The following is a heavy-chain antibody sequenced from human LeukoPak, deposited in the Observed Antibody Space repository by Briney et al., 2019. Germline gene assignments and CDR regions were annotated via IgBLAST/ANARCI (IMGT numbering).Heavy chain of an antibody. CDR2: IYYSGST. V-gene: IGHV4-59*01. Sequence: SETLSLTCTVSGGSISGYNWNWIRQPPGKGLEWIGYIYYSGSTNYNPSLKSRVSISVDTYKNQFALRLSAVTAADTAVYFCARDSDSYGYYYKDVWGKGTTVTVSS. J-gene: IGHJ6*03. CDR3: ARDSDSYGYYYKDV. CDR1: GGSISGYN. D-gene: IGHD5-18*01.